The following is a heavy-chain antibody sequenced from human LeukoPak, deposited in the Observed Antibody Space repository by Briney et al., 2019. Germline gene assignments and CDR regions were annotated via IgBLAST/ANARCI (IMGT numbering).Heavy chain of an antibody. D-gene: IGHD6-13*01. CDR2: LYTSGST. CDR1: GGSISSYY. CDR3: ARDRSSWRYYYYYYGMDV. J-gene: IGHJ6*02. Sequence: SETLSLTCTVSGGSISSYYWSWIRQPAGKGLEWIGRLYTSGSTNYNPSLKSRVTMSVDTSKNQFSLKLSSVTAADTAVYYCARDRSSWRYYYYYYGMDVWGQGTTVTVSS. V-gene: IGHV4-4*07.